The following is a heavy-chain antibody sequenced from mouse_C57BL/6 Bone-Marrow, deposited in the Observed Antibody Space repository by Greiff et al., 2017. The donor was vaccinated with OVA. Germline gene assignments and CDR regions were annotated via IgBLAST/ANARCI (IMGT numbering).Heavy chain of an antibody. J-gene: IGHJ2*01. D-gene: IGHD1-1*01. CDR2: IDPSDSYT. CDR1: GYTFTSYW. V-gene: IGHV1-59*01. CDR3: ARVFAYYYCSSYNDY. Sequence: QVQLQQPGAELVRPGTSVTLSCKASGYTFTSYWMHWVKQRPGQGLEWIGVIDPSDSYTNYNQKFKGKATLTVDTSSSTAYMQLSSLTSEESAVYYCARVFAYYYCSSYNDYWGQGTTLTVSS.